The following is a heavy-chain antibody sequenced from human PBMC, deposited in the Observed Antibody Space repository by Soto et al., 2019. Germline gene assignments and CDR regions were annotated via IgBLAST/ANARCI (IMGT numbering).Heavy chain of an antibody. CDR1: GFTFNNYA. CDR3: ANGRGGSGSLTPRVDF. V-gene: IGHV3-23*01. Sequence: EVQLLESGGGLVQPGGSLRLSCAASGFTFNNYAMTWVRQAPGKGLEWVSAISGGGDTTSYADSVKGRFTVSRDGSKNTLYLQMSSRRAEDTALYYCANGRGGSGSLTPRVDFWGQGTLVTVSS. CDR2: ISGGGDTT. D-gene: IGHD3-10*01. J-gene: IGHJ4*02.